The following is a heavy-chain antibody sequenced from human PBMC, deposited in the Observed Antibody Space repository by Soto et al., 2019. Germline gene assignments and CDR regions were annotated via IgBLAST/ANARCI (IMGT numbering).Heavy chain of an antibody. CDR1: GGTFSSYT. J-gene: IGHJ4*02. D-gene: IGHD3-9*01. V-gene: IGHV1-69*04. CDR2: IIPILGIA. Sequence: GASVKVSCKASGGTFSSYTISWVRQAPGQGLEWMGRIIPILGIANYAQKFQGRVTITADKSTSTAYMELSSLRSEDTAVYYCARDRPPYDILTMPDYWGQGTLVTVSS. CDR3: ARDRPPYDILTMPDY.